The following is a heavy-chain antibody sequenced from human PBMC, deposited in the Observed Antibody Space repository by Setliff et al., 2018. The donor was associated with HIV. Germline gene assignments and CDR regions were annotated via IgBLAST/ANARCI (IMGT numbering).Heavy chain of an antibody. Sequence: SETLSLTCAVYGGAFSGYYWSWIRQPPGKGLGWIGEINHSGSTNYNPSLKSRVTKSVDTSKNQFSLKLNSVTAADTDVYYCATGSYYDYVWGNYRYTGFDYWGQGTLVTVSS. V-gene: IGHV4-34*01. D-gene: IGHD3-16*02. CDR2: INHSGST. J-gene: IGHJ4*02. CDR3: ATGSYYDYVWGNYRYTGFDY. CDR1: GGAFSGYY.